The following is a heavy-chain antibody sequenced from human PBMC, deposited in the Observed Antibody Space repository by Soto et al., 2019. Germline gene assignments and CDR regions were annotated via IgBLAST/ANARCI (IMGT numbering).Heavy chain of an antibody. CDR1: GFTFSSYW. D-gene: IGHD5-18*01. CDR2: IKQYGSEK. Sequence: PGGSLRLSCAASGFTFSSYWMSWVRQAPGKGLEWVTNIKQYGSEKYYVYSVKGRFTISRDNAKNSLYLQMNSLRAEDTAVYYCANPADGYSYGNQWYYYYYMDVWGKGTTVTVSS. CDR3: ANPADGYSYGNQWYYYYYMDV. V-gene: IGHV3-7*01. J-gene: IGHJ6*03.